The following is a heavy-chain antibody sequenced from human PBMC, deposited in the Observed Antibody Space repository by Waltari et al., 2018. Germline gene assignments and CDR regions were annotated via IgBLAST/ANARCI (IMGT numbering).Heavy chain of an antibody. V-gene: IGHV1-2*06. D-gene: IGHD1-7*01. Sequence: QVQLVQSGAEVQKPGASVKVSCKASGYNFIAYYIHWVRRAPGHGLEWMGRIDPNTGGTNHAQKFQGRVTMTRDTSISTVYMELSSLRSDDTAMYYCARVRGNYLVYFDDWGQGTPVTVSS. J-gene: IGHJ4*02. CDR1: GYNFIAYY. CDR3: ARVRGNYLVYFDD. CDR2: IDPNTGGT.